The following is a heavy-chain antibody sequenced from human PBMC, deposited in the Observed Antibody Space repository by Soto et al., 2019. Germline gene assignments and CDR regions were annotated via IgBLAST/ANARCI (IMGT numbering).Heavy chain of an antibody. CDR1: GGSISSYY. D-gene: IGHD3-9*01. J-gene: IGHJ5*02. Sequence: PSETLSLTCTVSGGSISSYYWSWIRQPPGKGLEWIGYIYYSGSTNYNPSLKSRVTISVDTSKNQFSLKLSSVTAADTAVYYCARSPLRYFDWLSWFDPWRQGTLVTV. CDR2: IYYSGST. V-gene: IGHV4-59*01. CDR3: ARSPLRYFDWLSWFDP.